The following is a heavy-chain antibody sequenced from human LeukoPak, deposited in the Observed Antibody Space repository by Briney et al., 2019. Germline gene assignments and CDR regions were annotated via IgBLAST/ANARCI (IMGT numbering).Heavy chain of an antibody. CDR1: GGSFSNYY. CDR3: ARVSAAGGTRLFDY. Sequence: SETLSLTCTVSGGSFSNYYWNWIRQPPGKGPEWIGFIYSSGSTNYNPSLKSRVTISLDTSKNQFSLKLNSVTTTDSAVYYCARVSAAGGTRLFDYWGQGTLVTVSS. J-gene: IGHJ4*02. CDR2: IYSSGST. D-gene: IGHD6-13*01. V-gene: IGHV4-59*01.